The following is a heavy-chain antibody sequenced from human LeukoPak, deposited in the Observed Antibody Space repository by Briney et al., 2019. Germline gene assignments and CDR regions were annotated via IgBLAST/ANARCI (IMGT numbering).Heavy chain of an antibody. D-gene: IGHD2-15*01. J-gene: IGHJ4*02. CDR3: VLAPNSNWFDF. V-gene: IGHV4-59*08. Sequence: PSETLSLTCSVSGDSVSSFYWNWIRQSPGRGLEWIGNIHYSGSSIYNPSLRSPVTMSIDTSKKQFFLKLTSVTAADTAVYYCVLAPNSNWFDFWGQGTLVTVSS. CDR1: GDSVSSFY. CDR2: IHYSGSS.